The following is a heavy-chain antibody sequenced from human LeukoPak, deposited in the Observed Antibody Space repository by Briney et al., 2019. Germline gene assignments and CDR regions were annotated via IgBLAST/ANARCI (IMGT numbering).Heavy chain of an antibody. D-gene: IGHD1-1*01. Sequence: PGGSLRLSCAASGFTFSSYAMSWVRQAPGKGLEWVSAISGSGGSTYYADSVKGRFTISRDNSKNTLYLQMNSLRAEDTAVYYCAKLKGAGTTLVGAFDIWGQGTMVTVSS. CDR2: ISGSGGST. CDR3: AKLKGAGTTLVGAFDI. CDR1: GFTFSSYA. V-gene: IGHV3-23*01. J-gene: IGHJ3*02.